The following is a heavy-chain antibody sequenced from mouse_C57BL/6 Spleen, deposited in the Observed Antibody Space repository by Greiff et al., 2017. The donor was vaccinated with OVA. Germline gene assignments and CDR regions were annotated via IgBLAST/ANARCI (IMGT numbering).Heavy chain of an antibody. CDR2: IHPNSGST. J-gene: IGHJ2*01. V-gene: IGHV1-64*01. CDR1: GYTFTSYW. CDR3: AREELGPFDY. Sequence: QVQLQQPGAELVKPGASVKLSCEASGYTFTSYWMHWVKQRPGQGLEWIGMIHPNSGSTNYNEKFKSKATLTVDKSSSTAYMQLSSLTSEDSAVYYCAREELGPFDYWGQGTTLTVSS.